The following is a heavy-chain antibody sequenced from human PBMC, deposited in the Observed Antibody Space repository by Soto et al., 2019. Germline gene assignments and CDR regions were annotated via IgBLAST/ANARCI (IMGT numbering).Heavy chain of an antibody. CDR2: FYDSGSP. Sequence: QVQLQESGPGQVKPSETLSLKCTISGGSISVYYWSWIRQPPGQALEWVGYFYDSGSPSYNPSLRSRVIISADTSKNQISLELTSATAADTAVYYCARGVGSSPPRYWGRGTLVTVSS. V-gene: IGHV4-59*01. J-gene: IGHJ4*02. CDR1: GGSISVYY. CDR3: ARGVGSSPPRY. D-gene: IGHD1-26*01.